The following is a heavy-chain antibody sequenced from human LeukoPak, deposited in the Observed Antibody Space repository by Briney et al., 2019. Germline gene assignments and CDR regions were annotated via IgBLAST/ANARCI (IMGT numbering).Heavy chain of an antibody. CDR2: VAYEGRNK. CDR3: ARNLYYYDSSGYYYY. J-gene: IGHJ4*02. CDR1: GFTFSRYA. Sequence: GRSLRLSCAASGFTFSRYAMHWVRQAPGKGLEWVAIVAYEGRNKYHADSVKGRFTISRDNSKNTLYLQMNSLRLEDTAVYYCARNLYYYDSSGYYYYWGQGTLVTVSS. V-gene: IGHV3-30*04. D-gene: IGHD3-22*01.